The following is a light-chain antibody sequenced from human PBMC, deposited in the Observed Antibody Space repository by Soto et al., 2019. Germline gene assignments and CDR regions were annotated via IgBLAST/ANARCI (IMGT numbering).Light chain of an antibody. V-gene: IGLV4-69*01. J-gene: IGLJ2*01. CDR2: LNSDGSH. Sequence: PVLTQSPSASASLGASVKLTCTLSSGHSNYAIAWHQQQSEKGPRYLMKLNSDGSHSKGDGIPDRFSGSSSGAERYLTISSLQSEDEADYYCQTWGSGIVVFGGGTKQTVL. CDR1: SGHSNYA. CDR3: QTWGSGIVV.